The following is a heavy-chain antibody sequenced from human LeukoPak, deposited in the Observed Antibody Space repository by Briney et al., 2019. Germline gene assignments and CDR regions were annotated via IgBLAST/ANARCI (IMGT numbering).Heavy chain of an antibody. CDR1: GFTFSNYD. D-gene: IGHD2-15*01. J-gene: IGHJ1*01. V-gene: IGHV3-30*18. CDR3: AKESCSGGSCSSEYFQH. Sequence: GGSLRLSCAASGFTFSNYDMHWVRQAPGKGLEWVAVISYDGSNKYYVDSVKGRFTISRDNSKNTLYLQMNSLRAEDTAVYYCAKESCSGGSCSSEYFQHWGRGTLVTVSS. CDR2: ISYDGSNK.